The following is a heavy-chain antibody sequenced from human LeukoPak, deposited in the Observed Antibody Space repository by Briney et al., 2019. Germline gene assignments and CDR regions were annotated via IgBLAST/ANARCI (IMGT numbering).Heavy chain of an antibody. CDR1: GFTFSRYW. J-gene: IGHJ4*02. CDR3: ARDRGSGSYWEGFDY. D-gene: IGHD3-10*01. CDR2: IKQDGSEK. V-gene: IGHV3-7*01. Sequence: PGGSLRLSCAASGFTFSRYWMSWVRQAPGKGLEWVANIKQDGSEKYYVDSVKGRFTIFRDNAKNSVYLQMNSLRAEDTAVYYCARDRGSGSYWEGFDYWGQGTLVTVSS.